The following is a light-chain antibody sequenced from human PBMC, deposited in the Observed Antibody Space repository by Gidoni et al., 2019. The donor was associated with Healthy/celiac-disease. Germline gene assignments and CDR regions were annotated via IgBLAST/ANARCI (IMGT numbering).Light chain of an antibody. CDR2: AAS. J-gene: IGKJ1*01. Sequence: DIQMTQSPSSLSASVGDRVTITCRASQGISNYLAWYQQKPGKVPKLLIYAASTLQSGVPSRFSGSGSGTDFTLTIRSLQPEDVATYYGQNPTWTFGQGTKVEIK. CDR3: QNPTWT. V-gene: IGKV1-27*01. CDR1: QGISNY.